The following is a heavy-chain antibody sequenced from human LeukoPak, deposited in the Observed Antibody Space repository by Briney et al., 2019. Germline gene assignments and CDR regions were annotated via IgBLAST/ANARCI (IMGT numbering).Heavy chain of an antibody. D-gene: IGHD6-19*01. CDR3: ARVSSGWYVASYFDY. CDR2: INPNSGGT. Sequence: ASVKVSCKASGYTFTDYYMHWVRQPPGQGLEWMGRINPNSGGTNYAHKFQGRVTMTSDTSISTAYMELSRLRSDDTAVYYCARVSSGWYVASYFDYWGQGTLVTVSS. CDR1: GYTFTDYY. J-gene: IGHJ4*02. V-gene: IGHV1-2*06.